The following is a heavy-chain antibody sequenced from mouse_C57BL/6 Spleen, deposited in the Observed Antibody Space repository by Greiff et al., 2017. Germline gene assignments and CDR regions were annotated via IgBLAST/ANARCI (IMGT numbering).Heavy chain of an antibody. Sequence: VQLQQSGAELAKPGASVQLSCKASGYTFTSYWMHWVKQRPGQGLEWIGYINPSSGYTKYNQKFKDKATLTADKSSSTAYLQLSSLTYEDSAVYYCANYSNYDYFDYWGQGTTLTVSS. V-gene: IGHV1-7*01. CDR3: ANYSNYDYFDY. CDR1: GYTFTSYW. J-gene: IGHJ2*01. CDR2: INPSSGYT. D-gene: IGHD2-5*01.